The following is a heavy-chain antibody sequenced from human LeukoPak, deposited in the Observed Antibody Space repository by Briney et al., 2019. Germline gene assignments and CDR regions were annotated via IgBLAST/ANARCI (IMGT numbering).Heavy chain of an antibody. CDR2: IIPILGIA. J-gene: IGHJ5*02. V-gene: IGHV1-69*04. CDR3: ARDPPETTVVTPRP. Sequence: ASVKVSCKASGGTFSSYAISWVRQAPGQGLEWMGRIIPILGIANYAQKFQGRVTITADQSTSTAYMELSSLRSEDTAVYYCARDPPETTVVTPRPWGQGTLVTVSS. CDR1: GGTFSSYA. D-gene: IGHD4-23*01.